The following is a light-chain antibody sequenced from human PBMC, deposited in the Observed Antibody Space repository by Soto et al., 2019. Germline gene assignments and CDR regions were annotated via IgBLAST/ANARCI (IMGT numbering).Light chain of an antibody. CDR1: QSISSY. CDR3: QQYKNYWT. Sequence: DIQMTQSPSSLSASVGDRVTITCRASQSISSYLNWYKQKPGKAPKLLIYDASSLESGVPSRFSGSGSATEFTLTISILQPDDFATYYCQQYKNYWTFGQGTKVDIK. V-gene: IGKV1-5*01. J-gene: IGKJ1*01. CDR2: DAS.